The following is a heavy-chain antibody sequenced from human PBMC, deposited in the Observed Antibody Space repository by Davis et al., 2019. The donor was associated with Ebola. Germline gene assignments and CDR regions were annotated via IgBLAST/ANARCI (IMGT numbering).Heavy chain of an antibody. Sequence: GESLKISCAASGFTFSSYSMNWVRQAPGKGLEWVAVISYDGSNKYYADSVKGRFTISRENSKNTLYLQMNSLRAEDSAIYYCATQYSYDFHIWGQGTMVTVSS. CDR3: ATQYSYDFHI. CDR2: ISYDGSNK. V-gene: IGHV3-30*03. D-gene: IGHD2-15*01. CDR1: GFTFSSYS. J-gene: IGHJ3*02.